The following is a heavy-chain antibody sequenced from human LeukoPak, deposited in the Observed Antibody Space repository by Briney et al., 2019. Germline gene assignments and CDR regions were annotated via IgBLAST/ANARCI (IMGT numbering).Heavy chain of an antibody. Sequence: AETLSLTCSVSGVSISSYSWTWIRQPPGKGLEWIGFIDYSGSSNYNPSLKSRVTISADPSTNHFSLNLTSVTAADTAVYFCARDHPVADWAPDIWGRGTMVTVSS. V-gene: IGHV4-59*13. CDR1: GVSISSYS. D-gene: IGHD3-9*01. J-gene: IGHJ3*02. CDR2: IDYSGSS. CDR3: ARDHPVADWAPDI.